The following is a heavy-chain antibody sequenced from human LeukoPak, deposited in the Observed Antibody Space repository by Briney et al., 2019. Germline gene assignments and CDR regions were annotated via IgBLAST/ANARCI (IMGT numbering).Heavy chain of an antibody. J-gene: IGHJ4*02. Sequence: ASVKVSCKASGYTFTNYDINWVRQAPGQGLEWMGWMSPKSGNTGYAQKFQGRVTMTSDTSIRTAYMELSSLTSEDTAVYYCARTPPKGDIDNWGQGALVIVSS. V-gene: IGHV1-8*01. CDR1: GYTFTNYD. D-gene: IGHD2-21*02. CDR3: ARTPPKGDIDN. CDR2: MSPKSGNT.